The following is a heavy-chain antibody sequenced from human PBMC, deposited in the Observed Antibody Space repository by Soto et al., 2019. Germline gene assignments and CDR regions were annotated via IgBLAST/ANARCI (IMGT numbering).Heavy chain of an antibody. Sequence: SETLSLTCTVSGGSIRSYCWTWIRQPPGEGLEWIGCIYYSGTTNYNPSLKSRVTISIDTSKNQFSLKLRSVTAADTAVYYCARDEDSGYYYYDYWGQGTPVTVSS. J-gene: IGHJ4*02. CDR2: IYYSGTT. D-gene: IGHD3-22*01. V-gene: IGHV4-59*01. CDR3: ARDEDSGYYYYDY. CDR1: GGSIRSYC.